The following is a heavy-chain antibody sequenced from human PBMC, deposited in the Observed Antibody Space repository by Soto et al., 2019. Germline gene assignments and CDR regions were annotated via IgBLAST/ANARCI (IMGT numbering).Heavy chain of an antibody. Sequence: GGSLRLSCAASGFTFSSYAMSWVRQAPGKGLEWVSAISGSGGSTYYADSVKGRFTISRDNPKNTLYLQMNSLRAEDTAVYYCAKSSWPGRYGMDVWGQGTTVTVSS. CDR2: ISGSGGST. J-gene: IGHJ6*02. V-gene: IGHV3-23*01. CDR1: GFTFSSYA. D-gene: IGHD6-13*01. CDR3: AKSSWPGRYGMDV.